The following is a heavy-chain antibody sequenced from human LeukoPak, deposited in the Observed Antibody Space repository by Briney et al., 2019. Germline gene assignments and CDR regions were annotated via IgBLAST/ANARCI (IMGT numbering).Heavy chain of an antibody. D-gene: IGHD3-22*01. V-gene: IGHV4-39*02. Sequence: SETLSLTCTVSGASISSSGFYWGWIRQPPGKGLEWIGSIYSSGSTYYNPSLKSRVTISVDTSKNQFSLKLSSVTAADTAVYYCARDPSYYDSSGYSYYFDYWGQGTLVTVSS. J-gene: IGHJ4*02. CDR3: ARDPSYYDSSGYSYYFDY. CDR1: GASISSSGFY. CDR2: IYSSGST.